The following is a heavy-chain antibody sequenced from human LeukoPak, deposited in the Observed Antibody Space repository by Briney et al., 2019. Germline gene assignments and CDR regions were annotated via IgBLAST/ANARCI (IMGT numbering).Heavy chain of an antibody. CDR2: LNSRTDGETT. D-gene: IGHD3-16*01. CDR1: GFAFTNAW. CDR3: TTMFNVVMGDLFDY. J-gene: IGHJ4*02. V-gene: IGHV3-15*01. Sequence: GGSLRLSCAVSGFAFTNAWVSWARQAPGKGLEWVGSLNSRTDGETTAYAAPVKGRFIISRDDSKNTLYLQMNSLKIEDTAVYYCTTMFNVVMGDLFDYWGQGTLVTVSS.